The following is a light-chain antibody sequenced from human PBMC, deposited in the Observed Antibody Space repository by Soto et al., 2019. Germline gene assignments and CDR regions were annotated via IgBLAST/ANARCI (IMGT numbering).Light chain of an antibody. Sequence: EIVLTQSPASLSLSPGERATLSCRASQSVNSFLARYQQKPGQAPRLLIYDASNRATGIPARFSGGGSGTDFTLTISSLEPEDFAVYYCQQRSSWPLSFGGGTKVEI. CDR3: QQRSSWPLS. V-gene: IGKV3-11*01. CDR1: QSVNSF. J-gene: IGKJ4*01. CDR2: DAS.